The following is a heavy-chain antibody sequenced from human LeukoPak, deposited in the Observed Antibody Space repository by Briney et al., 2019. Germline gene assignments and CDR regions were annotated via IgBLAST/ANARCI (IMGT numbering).Heavy chain of an antibody. CDR3: ARMGIDTAGFDY. CDR1: GGSISSTNYY. J-gene: IGHJ4*02. CDR2: MYYTGST. V-gene: IGHV4-39*07. Sequence: SETLSLTCTVSGGSISSTNYYWGWVRQPPGKGLEWIGSMYYTGSTSYNPSLKSRVTISVDTSKNQFSLKLSSVTAADTAVYYCARMGIDTAGFDYWGQGTLVTVSS. D-gene: IGHD5-18*01.